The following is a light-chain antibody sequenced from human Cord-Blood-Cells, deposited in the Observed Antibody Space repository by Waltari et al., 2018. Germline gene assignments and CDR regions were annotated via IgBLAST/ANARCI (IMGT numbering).Light chain of an antibody. J-gene: IGLJ2*01. Sequence: SYVLTQPPSVSVAPGKPARITCGGNNIGSKSVHWYQQKPGQAPVLVIYYDSDRHSGIPERFSGSNSGNTATLTISRVEAGDEADYYCQVWDSSSDHVVFGGGTKLTVL. V-gene: IGLV3-21*04. CDR2: YDS. CDR3: QVWDSSSDHVV. CDR1: NIGSKS.